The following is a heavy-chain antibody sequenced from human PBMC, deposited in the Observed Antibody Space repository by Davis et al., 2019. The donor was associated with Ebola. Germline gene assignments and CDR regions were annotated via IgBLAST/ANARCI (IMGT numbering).Heavy chain of an antibody. CDR2: INGDGSRT. Sequence: HTGGSLRLSCAASGFTFSSYWMHWVRQAPGKGLVWVSRINGDGSRTSYADSVKGRFTISRDNSKNTLYLQMNSLRAEDTAVYYCARRTPPDYWGQGTLATVSS. D-gene: IGHD2-15*01. CDR3: ARRTPPDY. CDR1: GFTFSSYW. J-gene: IGHJ4*02. V-gene: IGHV3-74*01.